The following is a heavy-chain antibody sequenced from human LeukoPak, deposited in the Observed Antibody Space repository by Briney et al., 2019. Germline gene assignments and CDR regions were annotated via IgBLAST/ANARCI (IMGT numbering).Heavy chain of an antibody. CDR2: ISWNSGNI. Sequence: GGSLRLSCVASGFTFDDYAMHWDRQAPGNGLEWVSGISWNSGNIGYADSVQGRFTVSRDNAKHSLYLQMNSLRAEDTAFYYCAKDNIAASGGWDHFDSWGQGTLVTVSS. V-gene: IGHV3-9*01. D-gene: IGHD6-25*01. J-gene: IGHJ4*02. CDR1: GFTFDDYA. CDR3: AKDNIAASGGWDHFDS.